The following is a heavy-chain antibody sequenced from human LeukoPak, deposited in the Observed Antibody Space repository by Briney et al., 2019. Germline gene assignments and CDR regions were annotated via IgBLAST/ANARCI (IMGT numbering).Heavy chain of an antibody. V-gene: IGHV4-39*07. D-gene: IGHD5-24*01. J-gene: IGHJ4*02. CDR1: GGSIISSSYY. CDR2: IYFSGST. CDR3: AKEKGVVTMAIDY. Sequence: SETLSLTCTVSGGSIISSSYYWGWIRQPPGKGLEWIGSIYFSGSTYYNPSLKSRVTISVDTSKNQFSLKLSSVTAADTAVYYCAKEKGVVTMAIDYWGQGTLVTVSS.